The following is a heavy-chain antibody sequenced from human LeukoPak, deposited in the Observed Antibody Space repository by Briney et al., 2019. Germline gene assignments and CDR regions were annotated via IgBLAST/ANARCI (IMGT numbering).Heavy chain of an antibody. CDR3: AKDMGGVYDFWSGSTLEQYYFDY. J-gene: IGHJ4*02. V-gene: IGHV3-23*01. Sequence: GGSLRLSCAASGFTFSNCAMSWVRQAPEKGLEWVSGISGSGSSTYYADSVKGRFTISRDNSKNTLYLQMNSLRAEDTAVYYCAKDMGGVYDFWSGSTLEQYYFDYWGQGTLVTVSS. D-gene: IGHD3-3*01. CDR2: ISGSGSST. CDR1: GFTFSNCA.